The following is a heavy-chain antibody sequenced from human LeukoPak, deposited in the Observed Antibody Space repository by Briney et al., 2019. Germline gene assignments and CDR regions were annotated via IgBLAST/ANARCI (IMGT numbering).Heavy chain of an antibody. CDR2: IYYTGTT. CDR3: ARVGADTRAFDV. D-gene: IGHD2-15*01. J-gene: IGHJ3*01. CDR1: GGSISSYY. V-gene: IGHV4-59*01. Sequence: SETLSLTSTVSGGSISSYYWSWIRQPPGKGLEWIGFIYYTGTTYYNPSLKSRITISVAMSNNQFSLNLISVTAADTAVYYCARVGADTRAFDVWGQGTMVTVSS.